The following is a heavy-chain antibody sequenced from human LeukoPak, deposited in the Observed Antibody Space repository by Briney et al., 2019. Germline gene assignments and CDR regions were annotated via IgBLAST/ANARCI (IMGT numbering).Heavy chain of an antibody. V-gene: IGHV4-59*12. J-gene: IGHJ4*02. CDR2: IYYSGST. Sequence: SETLSLTCTVSGGSISSYYWSWIRQPPGKGLEWIGYIYYSGSTNYNPSLKSRVTISVDTSKNQFSLKLSSVTAADTAVYYCAREMGSSSWYGASLLWQFDCWGQGTLVTVSS. D-gene: IGHD6-13*01. CDR1: GGSISSYY. CDR3: AREMGSSSWYGASLLWQFDC.